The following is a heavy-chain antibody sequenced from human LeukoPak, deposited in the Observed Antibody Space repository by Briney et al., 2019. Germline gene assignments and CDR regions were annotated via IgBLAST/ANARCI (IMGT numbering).Heavy chain of an antibody. Sequence: SETLSLTCTVSGGSLSSYYWSWIRQPAGKGLEWIGRIYSSGSTEYNPSLTSRVTMSVDTSKTHFSLKLSSVTAADTAVYYCARDPSAVAGYFACWGQGPLVTVSS. CDR2: IYSSGST. D-gene: IGHD6-19*01. CDR1: GGSLSSYY. J-gene: IGHJ4*01. V-gene: IGHV4-4*07. CDR3: ARDPSAVAGYFAC.